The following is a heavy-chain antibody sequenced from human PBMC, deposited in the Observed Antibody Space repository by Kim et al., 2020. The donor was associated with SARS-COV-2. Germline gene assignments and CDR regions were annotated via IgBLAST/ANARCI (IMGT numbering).Heavy chain of an antibody. Sequence: GGSLRLSCAASGFTFSSYAMSWVRQAPGKGLEWVSAISGSGGSTYYADSVKGRFTISRDNSNNKIYRHMNSLGAEDTAVYYCAEAWIQLWLTSRLDAFDIWGHGKLVTVSS. V-gene: IGHV3-23*01. J-gene: IGHJ3*02. D-gene: IGHD5-18*01. CDR3: AEAWIQLWLTSRLDAFDI. CDR1: GFTFSSYA. CDR2: ISGSGGST.